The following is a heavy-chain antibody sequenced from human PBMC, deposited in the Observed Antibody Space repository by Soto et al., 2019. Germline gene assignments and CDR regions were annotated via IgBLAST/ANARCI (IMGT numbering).Heavy chain of an antibody. Sequence: SETLSLTCAVYGGSFSGYYWSWIRQPPGKGLEWIGEINHSGSTNYNPSLKSRVTISVDTSKNQFSLKLSSVTAADTAVYYCASRHYCSGGSCYQNYYFDYWGQGTLVTVSS. V-gene: IGHV4-34*01. CDR3: ASRHYCSGGSCYQNYYFDY. J-gene: IGHJ4*02. CDR2: INHSGST. CDR1: GGSFSGYY. D-gene: IGHD2-15*01.